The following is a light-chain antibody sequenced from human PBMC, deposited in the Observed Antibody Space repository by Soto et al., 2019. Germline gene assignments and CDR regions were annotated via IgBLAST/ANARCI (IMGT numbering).Light chain of an antibody. V-gene: IGLV2-14*01. CDR2: EVS. J-gene: IGLJ1*01. CDR3: SSYTTSSTRV. Sequence: QSALTQPASVSGSPGQSIAISCTGSSSDVGFYNYVSWYQQHPGEVPKLIIFEVSNRPSGVSNRFSGSKSGNTASLTISGLQAEDEPAYYCSSYTTSSTRVFGTGTKLTVL. CDR1: SSDVGFYNY.